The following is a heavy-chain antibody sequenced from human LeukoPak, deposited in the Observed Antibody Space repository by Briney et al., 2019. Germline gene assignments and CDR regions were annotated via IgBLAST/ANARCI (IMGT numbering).Heavy chain of an antibody. Sequence: SQTLSLTCAISGDSVSSNSAAWNWIRQSPSRGLEWLGRTYYRSKWYNDYAVSVKSRITINPDTSKNQFSLQLNSVTPEDTAVYCCARDHTPQYSSGWYGSYYYYYGMDVWGQGTTVTVSS. CDR3: ARDHTPQYSSGWYGSYYYYYGMDV. J-gene: IGHJ6*02. CDR2: TYYRSKWYN. V-gene: IGHV6-1*01. CDR1: GDSVSSNSAA. D-gene: IGHD6-19*01.